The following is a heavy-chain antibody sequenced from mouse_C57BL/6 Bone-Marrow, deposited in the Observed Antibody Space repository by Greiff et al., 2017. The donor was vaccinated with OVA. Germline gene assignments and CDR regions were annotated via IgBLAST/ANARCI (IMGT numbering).Heavy chain of an antibody. D-gene: IGHD6-5*01. CDR1: GISLTKYA. CDR2: IWTGGGT. V-gene: IGHV2-9-1*01. CDR3: ARNWFLGYGDY. J-gene: IGHJ4*01. Sequence: VMLVESGPGLVENSHSLSITCTVSGISLTKYAISWVRQPPGKGLEWLGVIWTGGGTNYNSALKSRLSISKDNSKSQVFLKMNSLQTDDTARYYCARNWFLGYGDYWGQGTSVTVSS.